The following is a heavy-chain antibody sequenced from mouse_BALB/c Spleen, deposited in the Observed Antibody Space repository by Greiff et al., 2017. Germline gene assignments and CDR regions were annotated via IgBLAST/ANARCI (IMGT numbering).Heavy chain of an antibody. CDR3: ARGVVAYYYAMDY. V-gene: IGHV5-6-5*01. J-gene: IGHJ4*01. CDR1: GFTFSSYA. D-gene: IGHD1-1*01. Sequence: EVMLVESGGGLVKPGGSLKLSCAASGFTFSSYAMSWVRQTPEKRLEWVASISSGGSTSYPDSVKGRFTISSDNARNILYLQMSSLRSEDTAMYYCARGVVAYYYAMDYWGQGTSVTVSA. CDR2: ISSGGST.